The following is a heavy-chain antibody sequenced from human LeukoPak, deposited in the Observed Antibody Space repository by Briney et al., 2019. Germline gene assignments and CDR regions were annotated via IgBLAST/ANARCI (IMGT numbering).Heavy chain of an antibody. D-gene: IGHD6-6*01. J-gene: IGHJ6*03. V-gene: IGHV4-38-2*02. CDR3: ARLVRNYYMDV. CDR1: GYSISSGYY. Sequence: PSETLSLTCTVSGYSISSGYYWGWIRQPPGKGLEWIGSIYTSGSTNYNPSLKSRVTMSVDTSKNQFSLKLSSVTAADTAVYYCARLVRNYYMDVWGKGTTVTISS. CDR2: IYTSGST.